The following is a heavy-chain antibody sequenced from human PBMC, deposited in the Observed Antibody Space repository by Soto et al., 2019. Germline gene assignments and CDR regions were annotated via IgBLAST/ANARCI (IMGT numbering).Heavy chain of an antibody. CDR1: GFTFSSYA. J-gene: IGHJ4*02. CDR2: VSGTGGSA. CDR3: ARGSAYSDYDFEY. D-gene: IGHD4-17*01. Sequence: GGSRLSCAASGFTFSSYAMTWVRQAPGKGLEWVSGVSGTGGSAYYADSVKGRFTISRDKSTNTLYLHMNSLRAEDTAVYYCARGSAYSDYDFEYWGQGTLVTVSS. V-gene: IGHV3-23*01.